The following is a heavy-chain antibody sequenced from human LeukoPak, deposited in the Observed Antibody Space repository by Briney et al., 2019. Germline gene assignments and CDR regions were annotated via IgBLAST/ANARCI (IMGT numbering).Heavy chain of an antibody. V-gene: IGHV1-69*04. CDR2: IIPILGIA. Sequence: PLASVKVSCTASGGTFSSYAISWVRQAPGQGLEWMGRIIPILGIANYAQKFQGRVTITTDESTSTAYMELSSLRSEDTAVYYCARDRGDYGGNPNAFDIWGQGTMVTVSS. CDR1: GGTFSSYA. CDR3: ARDRGDYGGNPNAFDI. D-gene: IGHD4-23*01. J-gene: IGHJ3*02.